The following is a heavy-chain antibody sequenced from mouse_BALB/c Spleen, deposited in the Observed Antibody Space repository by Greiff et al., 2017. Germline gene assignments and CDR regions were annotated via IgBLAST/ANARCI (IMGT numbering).Heavy chain of an antibody. CDR1: GYSITSDYA. Sequence: EVQGVESGPGLVKPSQSLSLTCTVTGYSITSDYAWNWIRQFPGNKLEWMGYISYSGSTSYNPSLKSRISITRDTSKNQFFLQLNSVTTEDTATYYCARFPSTMITSFYAMDYWGQGTSVTVSS. J-gene: IGHJ4*01. CDR3: ARFPSTMITSFYAMDY. CDR2: ISYSGST. V-gene: IGHV3-2*02. D-gene: IGHD2-4*01.